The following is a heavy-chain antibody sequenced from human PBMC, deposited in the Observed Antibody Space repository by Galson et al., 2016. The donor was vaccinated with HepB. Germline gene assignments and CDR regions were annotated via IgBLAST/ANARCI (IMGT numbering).Heavy chain of an antibody. CDR3: AAAAPANDIDY. V-gene: IGHV3-53*01. CDR1: GFAISNNH. D-gene: IGHD6-13*01. Sequence: SLRLSCAASGFAISNNHMSWVRQAPGKGLDWVSIIYFDGRTFHADSVKGRFTISRDISKNTVDLQMSSLIAEDTAVYYCAAAAPANDIDYCGQGTQVTVSS. CDR2: IYFDGRT. J-gene: IGHJ4*02.